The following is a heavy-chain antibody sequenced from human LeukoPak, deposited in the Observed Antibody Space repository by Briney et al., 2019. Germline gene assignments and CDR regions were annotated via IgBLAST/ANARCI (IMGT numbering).Heavy chain of an antibody. CDR1: GGSFSGYY. Sequence: SETLSLTCAVYGGSFSGYYWSWIRQPPGKGLEWIGEINHSGSTNYNPSLKSRVTTSVDTSKNQFSLKLSSVTAADTAVYYCARGPYYYDSIRRFDPWGQGTLVTVSS. D-gene: IGHD3-22*01. J-gene: IGHJ5*02. V-gene: IGHV4-34*01. CDR2: INHSGST. CDR3: ARGPYYYDSIRRFDP.